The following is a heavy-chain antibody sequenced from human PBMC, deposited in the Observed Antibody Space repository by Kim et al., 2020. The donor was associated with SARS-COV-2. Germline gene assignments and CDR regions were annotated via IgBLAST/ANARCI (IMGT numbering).Heavy chain of an antibody. D-gene: IGHD2-15*01. V-gene: IGHV4-34*01. J-gene: IGHJ4*02. Sequence: NPSLQSRVTITVDTSKNQFSLKLGSVTAAETAVYYCASGGVVVLPYYFDYWGQGTLVTVSS. CDR3: ASGGVVVLPYYFDY.